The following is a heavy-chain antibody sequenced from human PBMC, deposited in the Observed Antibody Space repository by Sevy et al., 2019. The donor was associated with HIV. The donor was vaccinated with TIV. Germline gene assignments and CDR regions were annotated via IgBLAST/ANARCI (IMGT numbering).Heavy chain of an antibody. CDR2: IKQDGSEK. CDR1: GFTFSSYW. J-gene: IGHJ4*02. Sequence: GGSLRLSCAASGFTFSSYWMSWVRQTPGKGLEWVANIKQDGSEKYFVDSVKGRFTISRDNAKNLLYLQMNSLRAEDTAVYYCARGKGSEYYDFWSGLPFDYWGQGTLVTVSS. V-gene: IGHV3-7*01. CDR3: ARGKGSEYYDFWSGLPFDY. D-gene: IGHD3-3*01.